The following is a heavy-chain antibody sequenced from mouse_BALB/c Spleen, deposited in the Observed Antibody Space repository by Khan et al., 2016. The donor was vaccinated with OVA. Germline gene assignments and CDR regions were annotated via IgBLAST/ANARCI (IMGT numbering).Heavy chain of an antibody. J-gene: IGHJ2*01. Sequence: EVQLQESRPGLVQPSQSLSHTCPFTCYSITSGYCCNWDRQFPGNKLEWIGYTSYSCSTNYNTSFKGRISITRDTCKNQFYLQLKSVTTEGAATDYWARTVRVKDWRQRTTHTVSS. CDR1: CYSITSGYC. D-gene: IGHD1-1*01. CDR2: TSYSCST. V-gene: IGHV3-1*02. CDR3: ARTVRVKD.